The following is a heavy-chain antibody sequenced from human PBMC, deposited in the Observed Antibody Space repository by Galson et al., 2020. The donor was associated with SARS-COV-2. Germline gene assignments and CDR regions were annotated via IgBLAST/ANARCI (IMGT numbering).Heavy chain of an antibody. CDR3: AKVVHLQSSHVGYGMEV. J-gene: IGHJ6*02. V-gene: IGHV1-2*02. Sequence: GESLKISCKASGYTFVAYYLHWVRQAPGQGLEWMGWINPNTGSTKNAEKFQGRVTMTRHTSISTSSLGLSSLTYDDTAVEYCAKVVHLQSSHVGYGMEVCSQGTTVSVSS. D-gene: IGHD1-26*01. CDR2: INPNTGST. CDR1: GYTFVAYY.